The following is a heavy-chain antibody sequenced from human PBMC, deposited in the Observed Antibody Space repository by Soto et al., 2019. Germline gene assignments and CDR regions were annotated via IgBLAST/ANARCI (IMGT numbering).Heavy chain of an antibody. D-gene: IGHD1-26*01. CDR2: INPNGCST. Sequence: ASVKVSCKAPSDTVTNYYIHSVRQAPGHGLAGMGIINPNGCSTRFAQTFQARITMTTDTSTSTVYMELRSLRSEDTAVYYSARSSGGAGGIIIEGYNWLGPWGQGSLVSASS. CDR3: ARSSGGAGGIIIEGYNWLGP. CDR1: SDTVTNYY. V-gene: IGHV1-46*01. J-gene: IGHJ5*02.